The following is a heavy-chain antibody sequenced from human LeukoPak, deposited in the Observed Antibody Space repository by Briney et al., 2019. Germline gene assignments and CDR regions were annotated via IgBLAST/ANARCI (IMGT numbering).Heavy chain of an antibody. J-gene: IGHJ4*02. D-gene: IGHD4/OR15-4a*01. CDR2: INSDGSYT. CDR3: VSFGLTTGSDY. CDR1: GFTFSSYW. Sequence: PGGSLRLSCAASGFTFSSYWMHWVRQAPGKGLGWVSRINSDGSYTSYADSVKGRFTISRDNAKNTLYLQMNSLRAEDTAVYYCVSFGLTTGSDYWGQGTLVTVSS. V-gene: IGHV3-74*01.